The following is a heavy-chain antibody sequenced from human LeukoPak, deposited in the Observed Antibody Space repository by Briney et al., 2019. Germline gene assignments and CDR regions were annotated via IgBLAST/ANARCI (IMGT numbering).Heavy chain of an antibody. Sequence: GGSLRLSCAASGFTFSHYAMSWVRQTPGKGLEWVSGITITGDSTYYLDSVRGRFTISRDDSRNTLYLQMNSLRAEDTAVYYCASGSPPDYWGQGTLVTVSS. CDR2: ITITGDST. D-gene: IGHD1-26*01. CDR3: ASGSPPDY. J-gene: IGHJ4*02. V-gene: IGHV3-23*01. CDR1: GFTFSHYA.